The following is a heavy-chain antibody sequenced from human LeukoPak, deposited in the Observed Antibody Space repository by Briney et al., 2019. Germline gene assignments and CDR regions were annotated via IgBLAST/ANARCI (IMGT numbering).Heavy chain of an antibody. Sequence: QPGGSLRLSCAASGFTFSSYAMSWVRQAPGKGLEWVSAISGSGGSTYYADSVKGRFTISRDNSKNTLYLQMNSLRAEDTAVYYCAKGSRVLRYFDWSEGVMNWFDPWGQGTLVTVSS. J-gene: IGHJ5*02. CDR2: ISGSGGST. V-gene: IGHV3-23*01. CDR3: AKGSRVLRYFDWSEGVMNWFDP. CDR1: GFTFSSYA. D-gene: IGHD3-9*01.